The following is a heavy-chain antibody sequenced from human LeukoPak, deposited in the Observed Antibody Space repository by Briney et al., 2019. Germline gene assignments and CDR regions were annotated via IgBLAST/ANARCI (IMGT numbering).Heavy chain of an antibody. CDR3: ARGTDRGYSSGWYEEGSQMVAVGYYFDY. D-gene: IGHD6-19*01. J-gene: IGHJ4*02. CDR2: IYYGGST. Sequence: SETLSLTCTVSGGSISSYYWTWIRQPPGKGLEWIGYIYYGGSTNYNPSLKSRVTISVDTSKNQFSLKLSSVTAADTAVYYCARGTDRGYSSGWYEEGSQMVAVGYYFDYWGQGTLVTVSS. V-gene: IGHV4-59*01. CDR1: GGSISSYY.